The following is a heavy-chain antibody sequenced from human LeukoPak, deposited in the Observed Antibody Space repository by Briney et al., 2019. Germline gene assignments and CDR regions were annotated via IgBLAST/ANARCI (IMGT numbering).Heavy chain of an antibody. Sequence: SETLSLTCTVSGGSISSDGYYWTWIRQHPGKGLEWIGYIYYSGTTYYNPSLESRVTLSVDASKNQFSLRLSSVTAADTAVYYCARYRDSGGRLAFDIWGQGTMATVSS. D-gene: IGHD2-15*01. CDR3: ARYRDSGGRLAFDI. V-gene: IGHV4-31*03. CDR1: GGSISSDGYY. J-gene: IGHJ3*02. CDR2: IYYSGTT.